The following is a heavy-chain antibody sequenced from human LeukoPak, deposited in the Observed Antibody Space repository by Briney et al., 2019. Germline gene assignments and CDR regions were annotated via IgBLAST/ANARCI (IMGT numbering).Heavy chain of an antibody. D-gene: IGHD3-16*01. J-gene: IGHJ6*03. CDR1: GFTFSSYW. Sequence: GGSLRLSCAASGFTFSSYWMSWVRQAPGKGLEWVANIKQDGSEKYYVDSVKGRFTISRDNSKNTLYLQMNSLRAEDTAVYYCAKPWVGDYYYYMDVWGKGTTVTISS. CDR2: IKQDGSEK. CDR3: AKPWVGDYYYYMDV. V-gene: IGHV3-7*01.